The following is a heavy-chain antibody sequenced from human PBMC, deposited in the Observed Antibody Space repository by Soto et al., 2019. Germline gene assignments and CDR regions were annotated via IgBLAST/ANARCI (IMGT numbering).Heavy chain of an antibody. D-gene: IGHD2-8*02. Sequence: EVQLVESGGGLVKPGGSLRLSCAASGFTFSSYSMNWVRQAPGKGLEWVSSISSSSSYIYYADSVKGRFTISRDNAKNSLYLQMNSLRAEDTAVYYCARLGPGRDRYNTDYYYYMDVWGKGTTVTVSS. J-gene: IGHJ6*03. CDR2: ISSSSSYI. V-gene: IGHV3-21*01. CDR1: GFTFSSYS. CDR3: ARLGPGRDRYNTDYYYYMDV.